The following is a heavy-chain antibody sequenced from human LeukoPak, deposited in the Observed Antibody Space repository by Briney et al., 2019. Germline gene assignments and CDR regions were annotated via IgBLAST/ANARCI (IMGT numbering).Heavy chain of an antibody. CDR3: ARDRGARTIFGVVIPFDY. CDR1: GFTFSSYW. J-gene: IGHJ4*02. CDR2: IKQEGSEK. V-gene: IGHV3-7*01. Sequence: PGGSLRLPCAASGFTFSSYWMSWVRQARGEGLEWVANIKQEGSEKYYVDSVKGRFPISRDNAKNSLYLQMNSLRAEDTAVYYCARDRGARTIFGVVIPFDYWGQGTLVTVSS. D-gene: IGHD3-3*01.